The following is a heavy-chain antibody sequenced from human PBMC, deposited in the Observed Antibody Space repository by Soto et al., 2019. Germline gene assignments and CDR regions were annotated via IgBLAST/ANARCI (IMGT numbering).Heavy chain of an antibody. CDR1: GYTFTSYG. J-gene: IGHJ4*02. D-gene: IGHD6-13*01. CDR3: ARGDSSSWYFSFDY. Sequence: EASVKVSCKASGYTFTSYGISWVRQAPGQGLEWMGWISAYNGNTNYAQKLQGRVTMTTDTSTSTAYMELRSLRSDDTAVYYCARGDSSSWYFSFDYWGQGTLVTVSS. CDR2: ISAYNGNT. V-gene: IGHV1-18*01.